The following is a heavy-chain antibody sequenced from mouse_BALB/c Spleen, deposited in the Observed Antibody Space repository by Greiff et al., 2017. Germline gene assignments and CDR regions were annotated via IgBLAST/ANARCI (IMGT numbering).Heavy chain of an antibody. J-gene: IGHJ4*01. D-gene: IGHD2-3*01. CDR2: INPGSGGT. Sequence: QVQLQQSGAELVRPGTSVKVSCKASGYAFTNYLIECVKQRPGQGLEWIGGINPGSGGTNYNEKFKGKATLTADKSSSTAYMQLSSLTSDDSAVYFCAREGGLLRGMDYWGQGTSVTVSS. CDR3: AREGGLLRGMDY. CDR1: GYAFTNYL. V-gene: IGHV1-54*01.